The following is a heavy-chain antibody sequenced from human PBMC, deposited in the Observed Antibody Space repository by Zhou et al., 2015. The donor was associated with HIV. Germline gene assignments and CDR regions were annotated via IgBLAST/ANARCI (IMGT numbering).Heavy chain of an antibody. CDR1: GYTFTTYD. V-gene: IGHV1-8*01. CDR2: MNAGGGQT. D-gene: IGHD2-2*02. J-gene: IGHJ2*01. CDR3: ARNRGYCSSSRCYTGGDYVIDWFFDL. Sequence: QVQLVQSGAELKKPGASVKVSCKASGYTFTTYDINWMRQATGQRPEWMGWMNAGGGQTEYAQKFQGRVTMTRDTSISTAYMELSGLTSEDTAMYYCARNRGYCSSSRCYTGGDYVIDWFFDLWGRGTLVTVSS.